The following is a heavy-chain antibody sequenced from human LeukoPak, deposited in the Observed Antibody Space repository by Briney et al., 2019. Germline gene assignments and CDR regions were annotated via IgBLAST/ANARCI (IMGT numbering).Heavy chain of an antibody. Sequence: GGSLRLSCAASGFTVSSNYMSWVRQAPGRGLEWVSIIYSGGSTYYADSVKGRFTISRDSLKNTLYLQMNSLRAEDTAVYYCARVWSDTPGWYHFDYWGQGTLVTVSS. CDR3: ARVWSDTPGWYHFDY. J-gene: IGHJ4*02. V-gene: IGHV3-53*01. D-gene: IGHD6-19*01. CDR1: GFTVSSNY. CDR2: IYSGGST.